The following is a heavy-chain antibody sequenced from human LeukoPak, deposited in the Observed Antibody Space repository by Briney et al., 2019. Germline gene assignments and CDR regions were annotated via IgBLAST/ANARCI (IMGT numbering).Heavy chain of an antibody. Sequence: PSETLSLTCAVSGGSISSYYWSWIRQPPGKGLEWIGYIYYSGSTNYNPSLKSRVTISLDTSRNQFSLKLNSVTAADTAVYYCAKSNGYGLVDIWGQGTMVTVSS. CDR2: IYYSGST. CDR3: AKSNGYGLVDI. CDR1: GGSISSYY. J-gene: IGHJ3*02. V-gene: IGHV4-59*12. D-gene: IGHD3-10*01.